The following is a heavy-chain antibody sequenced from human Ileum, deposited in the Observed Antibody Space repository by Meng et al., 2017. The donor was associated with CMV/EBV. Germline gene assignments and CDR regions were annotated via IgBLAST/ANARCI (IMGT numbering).Heavy chain of an antibody. CDR2: INSDGSST. J-gene: IGHJ6*02. V-gene: IGHV3-74*01. D-gene: IGHD2-2*01. CDR3: ARVDCSSTSCYYYYYYGMDV. Sequence: GESLKISCAASGFTFSSYWMHWVRQAPGKGLVWVSRINSDGSSTSYADSVKGRFTISRDNAKNMLYLQMNSLRAEDTAVYYCARVDCSSTSCYYYYYYGMDVWGQGTTVTVSS. CDR1: GFTFSSYW.